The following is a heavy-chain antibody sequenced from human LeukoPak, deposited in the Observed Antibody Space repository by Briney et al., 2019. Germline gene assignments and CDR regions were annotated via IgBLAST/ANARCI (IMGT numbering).Heavy chain of an antibody. Sequence: SETLSLTCTVSGYSISSGYYWGWIRQPPGKGLEWIGSIYHSGSTYYNPSLKSRVTISVDTSKNQFSLKLSSVTAADTAVYYCARVTGPYDFWSGFDPWGQGTLVTVSS. CDR1: GYSISSGYY. D-gene: IGHD3-3*01. V-gene: IGHV4-38-2*02. J-gene: IGHJ5*02. CDR3: ARVTGPYDFWSGFDP. CDR2: IYHSGST.